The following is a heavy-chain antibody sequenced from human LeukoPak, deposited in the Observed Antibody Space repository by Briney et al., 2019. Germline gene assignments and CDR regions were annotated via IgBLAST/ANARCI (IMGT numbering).Heavy chain of an antibody. Sequence: GGSLRLSCAASGFTFSSYEMNWVRQAPGKGLEWVSYISSGDSTVYYADSVKGRFTISRDNTKNSLYLQMNSLRAEDTAVYYCAREYSSGWPFDYWGQGTLVTVSS. V-gene: IGHV3-48*03. J-gene: IGHJ4*02. D-gene: IGHD6-19*01. CDR3: AREYSSGWPFDY. CDR1: GFTFSSYE. CDR2: ISSGDSTV.